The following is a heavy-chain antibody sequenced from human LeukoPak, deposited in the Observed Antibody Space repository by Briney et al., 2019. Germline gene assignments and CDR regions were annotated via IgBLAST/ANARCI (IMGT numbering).Heavy chain of an antibody. V-gene: IGHV3-11*01. Sequence: GGSLRLSCAAXGFTFSDYYMSWIRQAPGKGLEWVSYISSSGSTIYYADSVKGRFTISRDNAKNSLYLQMNSLRAEDTAVYYCARADIVVVPASDYWGQGTLVTVSS. CDR2: ISSSGSTI. D-gene: IGHD2-2*01. CDR1: GFTFSDYY. CDR3: ARADIVVVPASDY. J-gene: IGHJ4*02.